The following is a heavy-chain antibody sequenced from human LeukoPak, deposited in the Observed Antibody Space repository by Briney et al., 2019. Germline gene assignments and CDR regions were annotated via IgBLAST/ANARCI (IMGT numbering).Heavy chain of an antibody. V-gene: IGHV3-23*01. CDR3: AKDRHYYDSSGYYYWNFDL. CDR1: GFTFSSYA. D-gene: IGHD3-22*01. J-gene: IGHJ2*01. Sequence: GGSLRLSCAASGFTFSSYAMSWVRQAPGKGLEWVSAISGSGASTYYADSVKGRFTISRDNSKNTLYLQMNSLRAEDTAVYYCAKDRHYYDSSGYYYWNFDLWGRGTLVTVSS. CDR2: ISGSGAST.